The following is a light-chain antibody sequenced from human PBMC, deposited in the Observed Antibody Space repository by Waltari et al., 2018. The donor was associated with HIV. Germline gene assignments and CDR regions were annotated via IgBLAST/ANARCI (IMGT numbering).Light chain of an antibody. Sequence: DIQLTQSPSFLSASVGDRVTITCRASQGINSYLAWYQQKPGKAPKLLIYGASTLHSGVPSRFSGSGSGTEFTLTISSLQPEDFATFYCQQLHSYPLTIGGGTKVEIK. CDR1: QGINSY. CDR2: GAS. V-gene: IGKV1-9*01. CDR3: QQLHSYPLT. J-gene: IGKJ4*01.